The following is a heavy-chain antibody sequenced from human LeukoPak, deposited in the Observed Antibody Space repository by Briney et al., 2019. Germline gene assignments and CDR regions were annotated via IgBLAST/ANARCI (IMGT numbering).Heavy chain of an antibody. CDR2: IYTSGST. V-gene: IGHV4-4*07. J-gene: IGHJ5*02. D-gene: IGHD4-17*01. Sequence: SETLSLTCTVSGGSISSYYWSWIRQPAGKGLEWIGRIYTSGSTNYNPSLKSRVTMSVDTSKNQFSLKLSSVTAADTAVYYCARDFGFGSVTKPVDPWGQGTLVTVSS. CDR1: GGSISSYY. CDR3: ARDFGFGSVTKPVDP.